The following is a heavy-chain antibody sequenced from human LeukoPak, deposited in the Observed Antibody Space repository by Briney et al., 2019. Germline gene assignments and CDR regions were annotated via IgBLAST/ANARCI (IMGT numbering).Heavy chain of an antibody. V-gene: IGHV1-18*01. CDR2: FSAYNGNT. J-gene: IGHJ5*02. CDR3: ARGYCSSTSCLISWFDP. D-gene: IGHD2-2*01. Sequence: ASVTVSCTASGYTFTSYGISWVREAPGQGLGWMGWFSAYNGNTNYAQKLQGRVTMTTDTSTSTAYMELRSLRSDDTAVYYCARGYCSSTSCLISWFDPWGQGTLVTVSS. CDR1: GYTFTSYG.